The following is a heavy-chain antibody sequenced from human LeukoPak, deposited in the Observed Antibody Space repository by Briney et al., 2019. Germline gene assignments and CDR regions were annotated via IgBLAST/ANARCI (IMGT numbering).Heavy chain of an antibody. Sequence: SETLSLTCTVSGDSISNFYSSWTRQPAGKGLEWIGRIHINGDTHYNPSLNSRVTMSLDTSKNPFSLKVNSVTAADTAVYFCARDHLLWPYYMDVWGKGTTVTISS. D-gene: IGHD3-10*01. V-gene: IGHV4-4*07. J-gene: IGHJ6*03. CDR1: GDSISNFY. CDR3: ARDHLLWPYYMDV. CDR2: IHINGDT.